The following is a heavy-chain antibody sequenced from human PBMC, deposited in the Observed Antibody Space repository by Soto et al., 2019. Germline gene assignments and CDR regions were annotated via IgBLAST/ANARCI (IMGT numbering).Heavy chain of an antibody. J-gene: IGHJ6*02. V-gene: IGHV3-13*01. D-gene: IGHD3-22*01. CDR3: ARAISPGYYDSSGYYYYYGMDV. Sequence: GGSLRLSCAASGFTFSSYDMHWVRQATGKGLEWVSAIGTAGDTYYPGSVKGRFTISRENAKNSLYLQMNSLRAGDTAVYYCARAISPGYYDSSGYYYYYGMDVWGQGTTVTVSS. CDR2: IGTAGDT. CDR1: GFTFSSYD.